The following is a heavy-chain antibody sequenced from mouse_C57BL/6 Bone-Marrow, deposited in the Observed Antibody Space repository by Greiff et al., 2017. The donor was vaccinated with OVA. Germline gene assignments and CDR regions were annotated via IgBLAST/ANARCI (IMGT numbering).Heavy chain of an antibody. CDR2: IDPSDSYT. Sequence: VKLQQPGAELVRPGTSVKLSCKASGYTFTSYWLHWVKQRPGQGLEWIGVIDPSDSYTNYNQKFKGKATLTVDTSSSTAYMQLSSLTSEDSAVDYCARAYGYYWYFDVWGTGTTVTVAS. CDR3: ARAYGYYWYFDV. D-gene: IGHD2-2*01. CDR1: GYTFTSYW. V-gene: IGHV1-59*01. J-gene: IGHJ1*03.